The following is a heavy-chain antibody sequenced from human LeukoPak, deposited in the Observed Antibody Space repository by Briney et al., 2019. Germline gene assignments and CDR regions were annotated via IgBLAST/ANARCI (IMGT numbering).Heavy chain of an antibody. Sequence: PGGSLRLSCAASGFTFTNHDMSWVRQAPGRGLEWVSTIRGSGSTYYADSVKGRLTISRDDSKNALYLQMNSLRAEDTAVYYCVKGEWGDYWGQGTLVIVSS. CDR2: IRGSGST. CDR1: GFTFTNHD. V-gene: IGHV3-23*01. CDR3: VKGEWGDY. D-gene: IGHD1-26*01. J-gene: IGHJ4*02.